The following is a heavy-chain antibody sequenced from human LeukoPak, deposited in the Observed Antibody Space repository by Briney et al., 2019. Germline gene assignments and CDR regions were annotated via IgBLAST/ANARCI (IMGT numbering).Heavy chain of an antibody. V-gene: IGHV4-39*01. D-gene: IGHD3-22*01. CDR3: PSNDRWLDPGSGPFDY. Sequence: PSETLSLTCTVSGGSISSSSYYWGWIRQPPGKGLEWIGSIYYSGSTYYNPSLKSRVTISVDTSKNQFSLKLSSVTAADTAVDYCPSNDRWLDPGSGPFDYGGKEPLVTLPS. J-gene: IGHJ4*02. CDR2: IYYSGST. CDR1: GGSISSSSYY.